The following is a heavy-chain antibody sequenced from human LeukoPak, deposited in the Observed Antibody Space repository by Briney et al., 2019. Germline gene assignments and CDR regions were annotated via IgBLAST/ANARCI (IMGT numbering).Heavy chain of an antibody. CDR1: GGSFSDYW. V-gene: IGHV4-34*01. Sequence: PSETLSLTCAVYGGSFSDYWYAWIRQSPGKGLEWMGEINHSGTTNYNPSLESRVTISVDTSKNQFSLKLSSVTAADTAVYYCARLASLSTIAHRGRTWVDPWGQGTLVTVSS. CDR2: INHSGTT. J-gene: IGHJ5*02. D-gene: IGHD4/OR15-4a*01. CDR3: ARLASLSTIAHRGRTWVDP.